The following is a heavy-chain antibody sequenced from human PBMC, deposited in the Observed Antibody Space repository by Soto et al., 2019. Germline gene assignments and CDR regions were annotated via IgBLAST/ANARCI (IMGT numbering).Heavy chain of an antibody. J-gene: IGHJ4*02. CDR3: AKDGDGYFDS. CDR1: GFTFSSYG. Sequence: QVQLVESGGGVVQPGRSLRLSCAASGFTFSSYGMHWVRQAPGKGLEWVAVISYDGSNKYYADSVKGRFTISRDNSKNTLYLQMNSLRAEDTAVYYGAKDGDGYFDSWGQGTLVTVSS. CDR2: ISYDGSNK. D-gene: IGHD3-3*01. V-gene: IGHV3-30*18.